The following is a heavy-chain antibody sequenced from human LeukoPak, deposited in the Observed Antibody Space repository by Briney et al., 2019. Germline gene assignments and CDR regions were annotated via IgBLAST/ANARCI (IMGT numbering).Heavy chain of an antibody. CDR2: ISWNSGSI. CDR3: AKDISDFWSGHGAFDI. Sequence: GGSLRLSCAASGFTFDDYAMHWVRQAPGKGLEWVSGISWNSGSIGYADSVKGRFIISRDNAKNSLYLQMNSLRAEDMALYYCAKDISDFWSGHGAFDIWGQGTMVTVSS. J-gene: IGHJ3*02. CDR1: GFTFDDYA. V-gene: IGHV3-9*03. D-gene: IGHD3-3*01.